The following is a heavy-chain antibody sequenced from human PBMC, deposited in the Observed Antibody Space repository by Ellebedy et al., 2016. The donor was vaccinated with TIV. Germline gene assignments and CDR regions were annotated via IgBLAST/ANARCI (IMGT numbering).Heavy chain of an antibody. V-gene: IGHV3-23*01. CDR1: GFTFNNSA. CDR3: ARSRDPYTYYGMDV. D-gene: IGHD3-16*02. CDR2: ISGTGGAT. Sequence: PGESLKISCAASGFTFNNSAMHWVRQAPGGGLQWVSGISGTGGATSYGPPVRGRFTISRDNSNSILYLQMSGLRLEDTATYFCARSRDPYTYYGMDVWGQGTTVTVSS. J-gene: IGHJ6*02.